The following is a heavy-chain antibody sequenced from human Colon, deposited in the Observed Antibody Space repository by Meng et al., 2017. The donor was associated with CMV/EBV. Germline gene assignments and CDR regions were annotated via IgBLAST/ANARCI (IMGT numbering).Heavy chain of an antibody. Sequence: ASVKVSCKASGFTVTKYGFSWVRQTPGHGLERMGWINGPNDYTNYAQKFQGRVPMTTDTSTTTVYMELSSLRSDDAAVYYCAREPSGAGSSDIFDYWGQGTLVTVSS. V-gene: IGHV1-18*01. CDR2: INGPNDYT. CDR3: AREPSGAGSSDIFDY. J-gene: IGHJ4*02. CDR1: GFTVTKYG. D-gene: IGHD3-10*01.